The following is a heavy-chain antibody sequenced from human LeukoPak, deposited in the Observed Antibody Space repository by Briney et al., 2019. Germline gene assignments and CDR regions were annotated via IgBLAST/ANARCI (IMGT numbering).Heavy chain of an antibody. Sequence: GGSLRLSCAASGFTFSSYGMSWVRQAPGKGLEWVSGISGSGGSTNYADSVKGRFTISRDNSKNTLYLQMNSLSAEDTAVYYCAKDATFGGVMAMYYFDYWGQGTLVTVSS. CDR2: ISGSGGST. J-gene: IGHJ4*02. CDR1: GFTFSSYG. V-gene: IGHV3-23*01. CDR3: AKDATFGGVMAMYYFDY. D-gene: IGHD3-16*01.